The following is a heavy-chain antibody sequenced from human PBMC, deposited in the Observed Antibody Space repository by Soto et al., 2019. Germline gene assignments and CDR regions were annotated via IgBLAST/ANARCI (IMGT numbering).Heavy chain of an antibody. V-gene: IGHV3-23*01. D-gene: IGHD3-22*01. J-gene: IGHJ4*02. Sequence: GGSLRLSCAASGFTFSSYAMSWVRQAPGKGLEWVSAISGSGGSTYYADSVKGRFTISRDNSKNTLYLQMNSLRAEDTAVYYCAKEYYYDSSGYYAPHYWGQGTLVTVPQ. CDR1: GFTFSSYA. CDR3: AKEYYYDSSGYYAPHY. CDR2: ISGSGGST.